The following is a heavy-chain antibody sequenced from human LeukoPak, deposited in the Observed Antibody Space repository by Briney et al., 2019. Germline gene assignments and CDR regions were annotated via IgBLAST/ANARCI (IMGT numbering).Heavy chain of an antibody. J-gene: IGHJ6*02. Sequence: ASVKVSCKASGYTFTGYYMHWVRQAPGQGLEWMGWINPNSGGTNYAQKFQGWVTITRDTSISTAYMELSRLRSDDTAVYYCGREAAAPDTAMVEQRSDYYYYGMDVWGQGTTVTVSS. D-gene: IGHD5-18*01. CDR1: GYTFTGYY. CDR2: INPNSGGT. V-gene: IGHV1-2*04. CDR3: GREAAAPDTAMVEQRSDYYYYGMDV.